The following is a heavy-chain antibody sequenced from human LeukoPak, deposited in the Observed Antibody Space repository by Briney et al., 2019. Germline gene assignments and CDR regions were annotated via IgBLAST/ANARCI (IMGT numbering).Heavy chain of an antibody. CDR3: ARGIRPSRGDYYYYMDV. J-gene: IGHJ6*03. V-gene: IGHV4-34*01. Sequence: PSETLSLTCAVYGGSFSGYYWSWIRQPPGKGLEWIGEINHSGSTNYNPSLKSRVTISVETSKNQFSLKLSSVTAADTAVYYCARGIRPSRGDYYYYMDVWGKGTTVTVSS. D-gene: IGHD3-10*01. CDR1: GGSFSGYY. CDR2: INHSGST.